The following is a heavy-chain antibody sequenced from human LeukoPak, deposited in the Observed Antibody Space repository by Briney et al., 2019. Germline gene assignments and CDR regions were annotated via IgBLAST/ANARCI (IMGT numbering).Heavy chain of an antibody. CDR3: ARDNYDVDDY. V-gene: IGHV4-38-2*02. J-gene: IGHJ4*02. D-gene: IGHD3-22*01. Sequence: SETLSLTCTVSGYSITSGYYWGWIRQPPGKGLEWIGSIYHSGSTYYNPSLQSRVTISVDTSKNQFSLKLRSVTAADTAVYYCARDNYDVDDYWGQGTLVTVSS. CDR1: GYSITSGYY. CDR2: IYHSGST.